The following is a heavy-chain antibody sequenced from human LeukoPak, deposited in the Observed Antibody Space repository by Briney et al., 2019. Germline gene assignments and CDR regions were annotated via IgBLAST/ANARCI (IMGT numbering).Heavy chain of an antibody. V-gene: IGHV1-24*01. CDR3: ATVFPPQWLRFASSGWLGGYNWFDP. CDR2: FDPEDCET. Sequence: ASVKVSCKVSGYTLTELSMHWVRQAPGKGLAWMGGFDPEDCETIYAQKFQGRVTMTEDTSTDTAYMELSSLRSEDTAVYYCATVFPPQWLRFASSGWLGGYNWFDPWGQGTLVTVSS. D-gene: IGHD6-19*01. J-gene: IGHJ5*02. CDR1: GYTLTELS.